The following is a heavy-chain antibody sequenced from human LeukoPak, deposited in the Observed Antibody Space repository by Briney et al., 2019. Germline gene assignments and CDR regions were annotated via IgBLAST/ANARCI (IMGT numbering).Heavy chain of an antibody. Sequence: PSETLSLTCAVSGGSISSGGYSWSWIRQPPGKGLEWIGYIYHSGSTYYNPSLKSRVTISVDRSKNQFSLKLSSVTAADTAVYYCARGLGYCSSTSCYAFDIWGQGTMVTVSS. V-gene: IGHV4-30-2*01. CDR3: ARGLGYCSSTSCYAFDI. D-gene: IGHD2-2*01. CDR2: IYHSGST. CDR1: GGSISSGGYS. J-gene: IGHJ3*02.